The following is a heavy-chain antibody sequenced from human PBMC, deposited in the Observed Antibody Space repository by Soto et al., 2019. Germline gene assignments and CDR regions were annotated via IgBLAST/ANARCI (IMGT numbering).Heavy chain of an antibody. D-gene: IGHD2-2*01. CDR2: IYPGDDPDT. J-gene: IGHJ4*02. V-gene: IGHV5-51*01. CDR1: GYRFSSYW. CDR3: ARGRSASWDGFLPFDY. Sequence: PGESLKISCKGSGYRFSSYWIGWVRQMPGKGLEWMGIIYPGDDPDTKYSPSFQGQVTIPADKSLSTAYLQWSSLKASDTAMYYCARGRSASWDGFLPFDYWGQGALVTVSS.